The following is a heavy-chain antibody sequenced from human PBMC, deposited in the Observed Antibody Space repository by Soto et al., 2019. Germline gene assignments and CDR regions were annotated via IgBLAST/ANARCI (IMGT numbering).Heavy chain of an antibody. Sequence: SETLSLTCTVSGGSISSGDYYWSWVRQPPGKGLEWIAYIYYSGTTYYNPSLKSRATISIDTFRNQISLNLHSVTAADTAVYYCAREYAFSSDYWGQGTVVTVSS. V-gene: IGHV4-30-4*02. CDR1: GGSISSGDYY. CDR3: AREYAFSSDY. D-gene: IGHD2-2*01. J-gene: IGHJ4*02. CDR2: IYYSGTT.